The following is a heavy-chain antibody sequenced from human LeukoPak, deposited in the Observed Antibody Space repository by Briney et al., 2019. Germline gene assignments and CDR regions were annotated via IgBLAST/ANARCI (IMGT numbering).Heavy chain of an antibody. V-gene: IGHV4-4*07. Sequence: PSETLSLTCTVSGGSITSDYWSWIRQPAGKGLEWIGRIFTSGSSSYSPSLRSRVTMSLDTSKNQFSLKLGSVTAADTAVYFCSRGGANDLWGQGALVTVSS. CDR2: IFTSGSS. CDR3: SRGGANDL. D-gene: IGHD4/OR15-4a*01. CDR1: GGSITSDY. J-gene: IGHJ5*02.